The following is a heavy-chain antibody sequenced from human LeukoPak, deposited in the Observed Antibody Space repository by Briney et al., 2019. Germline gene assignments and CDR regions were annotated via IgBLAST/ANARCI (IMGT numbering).Heavy chain of an antibody. J-gene: IGHJ4*02. CDR1: GFTFSSYG. D-gene: IGHD6-19*01. CDR2: ISYDGSNK. CDR3: ARVSIGWYSFDY. V-gene: IGHV3-30*03. Sequence: PGGSLRLSCAASGFTFSSYGMHWVRQAPGKGLEGVEVISYDGSNKYYADSGKGRFTISRDNSKNTLYLQMNSLRAEDTAVYYCARVSIGWYSFDYWGQGTLVTVSS.